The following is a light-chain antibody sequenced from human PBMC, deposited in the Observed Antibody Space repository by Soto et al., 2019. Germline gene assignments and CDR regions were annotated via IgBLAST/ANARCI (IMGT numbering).Light chain of an antibody. V-gene: IGKV3-11*01. Sequence: EIVLTQSPATLSLSPGERATLSGRASQSVSSYLAWYQQKPGQAPRLLIYDASNRATGIPARFSGSGSGTDFTLTISSLQPEDFAVYYCQQRSKWPPTFGPGTKVDIK. CDR1: QSVSSY. CDR3: QQRSKWPPT. J-gene: IGKJ3*01. CDR2: DAS.